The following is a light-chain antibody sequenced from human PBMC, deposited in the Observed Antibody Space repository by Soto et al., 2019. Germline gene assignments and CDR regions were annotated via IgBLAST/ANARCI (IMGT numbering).Light chain of an antibody. CDR1: QTISSW. CDR3: QHYNSYSEA. V-gene: IGKV1-5*03. Sequence: DRQMTQSPSTLSGAVARRVTITFRSSQTISSWLAWYQQKPGKAPKLLIYKASTLKSGVPSRFSGSGSGTEFTLTISSLQHEDFATYYCQHYNSYSEAFGHGTKVDI. J-gene: IGKJ1*01. CDR2: KAS.